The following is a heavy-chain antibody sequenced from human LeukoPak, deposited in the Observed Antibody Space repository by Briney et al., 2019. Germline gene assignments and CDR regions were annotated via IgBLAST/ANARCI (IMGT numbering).Heavy chain of an antibody. CDR2: ISSSGSTI. CDR3: ARARGWFGELLHYYYGMDV. Sequence: GGSLRLSCAASGFTFSDYYMSWIRQDTGKGLEWVSYISSSGSTIYYADSVKGRFTISRDNAKNSLYLQMNSLRAEDTAVYYCARARGWFGELLHYYYGMDVWGQGTTVTVSS. V-gene: IGHV3-11*01. CDR1: GFTFSDYY. J-gene: IGHJ6*02. D-gene: IGHD3-10*01.